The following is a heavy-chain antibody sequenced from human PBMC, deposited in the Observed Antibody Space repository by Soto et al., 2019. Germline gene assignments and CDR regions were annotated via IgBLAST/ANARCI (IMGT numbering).Heavy chain of an antibody. CDR2: ISGSGGST. J-gene: IGHJ4*02. CDR3: AKGIRGPRGGTNFDY. Sequence: GGSLRLSCAASGFTFSSYAMSWVRQAPGKGLEWVSAISGSGGSTYYADSVKGRFTISRDNSKNTLYLQMNSLRAEDTAVYYCAKGIRGPRGGTNFDYWGQGTLVTVSS. D-gene: IGHD2-8*01. CDR1: GFTFSSYA. V-gene: IGHV3-23*01.